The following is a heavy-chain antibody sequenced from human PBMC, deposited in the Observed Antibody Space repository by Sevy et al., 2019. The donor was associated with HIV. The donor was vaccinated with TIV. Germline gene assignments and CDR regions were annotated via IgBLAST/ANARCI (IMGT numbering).Heavy chain of an antibody. CDR3: ARFNYGDYTAYFDF. V-gene: IGHV2-5*02. Sequence: SCPTLVKPTQTLTLTCTFSGFSLSTSGVGVGWIHQPPGKALEWLTLIYWDDDKRYSPSLKSGLTITKDTSKSQVVLTMTNMDPVDTAPSFCARFNYGDYTAYFDFWGQGTLVTVSS. J-gene: IGHJ4*02. CDR1: GFSLSTSGVG. CDR2: IYWDDDK. D-gene: IGHD4-17*01.